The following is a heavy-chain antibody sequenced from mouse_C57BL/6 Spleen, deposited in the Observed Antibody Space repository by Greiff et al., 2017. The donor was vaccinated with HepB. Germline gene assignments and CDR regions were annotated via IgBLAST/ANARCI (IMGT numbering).Heavy chain of an antibody. D-gene: IGHD1-1*01. V-gene: IGHV1-82*01. CDR3: ARSGLRYFDY. Sequence: QVQLQQSGPELVKPGASVKISCKASGYAFSSSWMNWVKQRPGKGLEWIGRIYPGDGDTNYNGKVKGKATLTADKSSSTAYMQLSSLTSEDSAVYFCARSGLRYFDYWGQGTTLTVSS. CDR1: GYAFSSSW. J-gene: IGHJ2*01. CDR2: IYPGDGDT.